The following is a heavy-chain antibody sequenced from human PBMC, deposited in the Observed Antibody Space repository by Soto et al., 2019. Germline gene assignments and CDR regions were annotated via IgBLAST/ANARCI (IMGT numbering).Heavy chain of an antibody. V-gene: IGHV4-34*01. CDR2: INDRGST. D-gene: IGHD3-16*01. Sequence: SETLSLTCAVYGGSFSTYYWSCIRQPPGKGLEWIGEINDRGSTNYNPSLKSRVTISVDTSKNQFSLKLTSVTAADTALYYCARVRMITPTLYYYYAMDVWGQGTTVTVSS. CDR1: GGSFSTYY. CDR3: ARVRMITPTLYYYYAMDV. J-gene: IGHJ6*02.